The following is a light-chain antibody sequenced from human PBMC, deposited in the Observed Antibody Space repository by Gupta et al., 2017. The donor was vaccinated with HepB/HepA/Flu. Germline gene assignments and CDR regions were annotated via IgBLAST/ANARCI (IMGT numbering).Light chain of an antibody. CDR1: QTIRNW. CDR2: AAS. V-gene: IGKV1-12*01. J-gene: IGKJ3*01. Sequence: DIQMTQSPSSVSASVGDRVAITCRASQTIRNWLAWYQQKPGKAPKLLIYAASISQSGVPSRFSGSGSGTYFTLTINSLQPEDFATYYCQQGNSFPRTFGPGTKVDIK. CDR3: QQGNSFPRT.